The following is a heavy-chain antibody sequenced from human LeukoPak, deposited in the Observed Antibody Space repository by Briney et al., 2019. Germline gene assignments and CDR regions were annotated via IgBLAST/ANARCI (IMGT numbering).Heavy chain of an antibody. CDR3: ARSGSIAAAGTRYFQH. D-gene: IGHD6-13*01. V-gene: IGHV1-69*01. CDR1: GGTFSSYA. J-gene: IGHJ1*01. CDR2: IIPIFGTA. Sequence: GASVKVSCKASGGTFSSYAISWVRQAPGQGLEWMGGIIPIFGTANYAQKFQGRVTITADESTSTAYMELSSLRSEDTAVYYCARSGSIAAAGTRYFQHWGQGTLVTVSP.